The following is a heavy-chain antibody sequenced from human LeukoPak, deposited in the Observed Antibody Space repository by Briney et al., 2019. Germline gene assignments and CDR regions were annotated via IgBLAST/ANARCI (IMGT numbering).Heavy chain of an antibody. J-gene: IGHJ3*02. CDR1: GYTFTSYG. D-gene: IGHD5-18*01. Sequence: ASVKVSCKASGYTFTSYGISWVRQAPGQGLEWMGWISAYNGNTNYAQKLQGRVTMTTDTSTSTAYMELRSLRSDDTAVYYCARVLDTAMAPDAFDIWGQGTMVTVSS. CDR3: ARVLDTAMAPDAFDI. CDR2: ISAYNGNT. V-gene: IGHV1-18*01.